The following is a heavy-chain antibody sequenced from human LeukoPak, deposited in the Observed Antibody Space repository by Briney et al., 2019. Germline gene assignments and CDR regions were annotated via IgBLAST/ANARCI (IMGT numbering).Heavy chain of an antibody. CDR3: ARGILHCSGGSCYSGGDPLFDY. D-gene: IGHD2-15*01. CDR1: GFTFSSYS. CDR2: ISWNGGGM. V-gene: IGHV3-21*04. Sequence: PGGSLRLSCAASGFTFSSYSMNWVRQAPGKGLEWVSGISWNGGGMGYAVSVKGRFTISRDNAKNSLYLQMNSLRAEDTAVYYCARGILHCSGGSCYSGGDPLFDYWGQGTLVTVSS. J-gene: IGHJ4*02.